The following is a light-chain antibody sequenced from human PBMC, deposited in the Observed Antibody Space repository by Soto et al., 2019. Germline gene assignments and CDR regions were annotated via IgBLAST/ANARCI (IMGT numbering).Light chain of an antibody. CDR1: HSVSSNY. Sequence: EIVLTQSPGTLSLSPGERATLSCRSSHSVSSNYLAWYQQKPGQAPRLLTYDVCSRATGIPDRFSGSGSGTDFTLTISRLEPVDFAVYYCQQYGISPTFGQGTKVEIK. V-gene: IGKV3-20*01. CDR3: QQYGISPT. J-gene: IGKJ1*01. CDR2: DVC.